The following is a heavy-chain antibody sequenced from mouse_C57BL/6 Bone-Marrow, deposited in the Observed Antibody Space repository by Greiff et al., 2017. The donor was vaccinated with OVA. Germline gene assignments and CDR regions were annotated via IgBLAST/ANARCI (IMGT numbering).Heavy chain of an antibody. V-gene: IGHV3-1*01. D-gene: IGHD1-1*01. Sequence: EVMLVESGPGMVKPSQSLSLTCTVTGYSITSGYDWHWIRHFPGNKLEWMGYISYSGSTNYNPSLKSRISITHDTSKNHFFLKLNSVTTEDTATDYCAREGYYYGSWYFDVWGTGTTVTVSS. CDR3: AREGYYYGSWYFDV. CDR1: GYSITSGYD. J-gene: IGHJ1*03. CDR2: ISYSGST.